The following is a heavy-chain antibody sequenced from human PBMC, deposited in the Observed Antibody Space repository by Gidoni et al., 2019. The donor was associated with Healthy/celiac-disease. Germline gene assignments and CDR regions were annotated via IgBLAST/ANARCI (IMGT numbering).Heavy chain of an antibody. CDR3: ASALEGLFPFDY. CDR2: INPSGGST. CDR1: GYTFTSYY. V-gene: IGHV1-46*01. Sequence: QVQLVQSGAEVKKPGASVKVSCKASGYTFTSYYMHWVRQAPGQGLEWMGIINPSGGSTSYAQKFQGRVTMTRDTSTSTVYMELSSLRSEDTAVYYCASALEGLFPFDYWGQGTLVTVSS. J-gene: IGHJ4*02.